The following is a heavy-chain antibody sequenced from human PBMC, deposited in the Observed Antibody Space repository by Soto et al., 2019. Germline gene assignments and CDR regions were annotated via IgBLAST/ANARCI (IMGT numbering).Heavy chain of an antibody. CDR2: ISSSGSLI. CDR1: GFTVSSYH. CDR3: VMTYDSGDYAADY. V-gene: IGHV3-21*01. Sequence: EVQLVESGGGLVKPGGSLRLSCAASGFTVSSYHMNWVRQAPGKGLEWVSSISSSGSLINYLDSVTGRFTISRDNAKNSLYLQMNSLRADDTALYYCVMTYDSGDYAADYWGQGTLVTVSS. J-gene: IGHJ4*02. D-gene: IGHD4-17*01.